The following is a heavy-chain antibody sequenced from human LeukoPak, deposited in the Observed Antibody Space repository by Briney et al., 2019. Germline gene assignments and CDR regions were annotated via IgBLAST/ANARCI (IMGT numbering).Heavy chain of an antibody. CDR3: AKSQWGPYYDSSGILDY. CDR1: GFTFSNYW. V-gene: IGHV3-23*01. CDR2: ISGSGGST. Sequence: PGGSLRLSCAASGFTFSNYWMNWVRQAPGKGLEWVSAISGSGGSTYYADSVKGRFTISRDNSKNTLYLQMNSLRAEDTAVYYCAKSQWGPYYDSSGILDYWGQGTLVTVSS. D-gene: IGHD3-22*01. J-gene: IGHJ4*02.